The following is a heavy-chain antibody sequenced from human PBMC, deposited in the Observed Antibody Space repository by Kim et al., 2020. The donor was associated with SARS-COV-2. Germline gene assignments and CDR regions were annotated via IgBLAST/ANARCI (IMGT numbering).Heavy chain of an antibody. CDR3: AKDPGVGDSSG. V-gene: IGHV3-23*01. CDR2: T. D-gene: IGHD3-22*01. Sequence: TYYADSVKGRFTISRDNSKNTLYLQMNSLRAEDTAIYYCAKDPGVGDSSGWGQGTLVTVSS. J-gene: IGHJ4*02.